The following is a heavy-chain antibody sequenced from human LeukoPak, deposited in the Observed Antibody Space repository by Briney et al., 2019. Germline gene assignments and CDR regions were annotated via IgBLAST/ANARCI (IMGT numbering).Heavy chain of an antibody. CDR1: GGSFSGYY. V-gene: IGHV4-34*01. J-gene: IGHJ5*02. D-gene: IGHD6-6*01. CDR2: INHSGST. Sequence: SETLSLTCAVYGGSFSGYYWSWIRQPPGKGLEWIGEINHSGSTNYNPSLKIRVTITVDTSNNQFSLKLSSVTAADTAVYYCARTRNLIAARWFDPWGQGTLVTVSS. CDR3: ARTRNLIAARWFDP.